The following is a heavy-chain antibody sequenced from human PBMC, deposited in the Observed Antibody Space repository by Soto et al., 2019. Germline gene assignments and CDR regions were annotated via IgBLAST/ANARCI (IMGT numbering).Heavy chain of an antibody. Sequence: ESGPTLVNPTQTLTLTCTFSGFSLSTSGVGVGWIRQPPGKALEWLALIYWDDDKRYSPSLKSRLTITKDTSKNQVVLTMTNMDPVDTATFYCAHRRKYYYDSSAPGAFDIWGQGTMVTVSS. D-gene: IGHD3-22*01. CDR2: IYWDDDK. CDR3: AHRRKYYYDSSAPGAFDI. J-gene: IGHJ3*02. CDR1: GFSLSTSGVG. V-gene: IGHV2-5*02.